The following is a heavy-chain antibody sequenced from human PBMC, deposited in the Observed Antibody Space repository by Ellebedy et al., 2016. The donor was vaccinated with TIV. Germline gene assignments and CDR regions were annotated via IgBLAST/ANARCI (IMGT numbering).Heavy chain of an antibody. Sequence: PGGSLRLSCAASGFTFSSYAMNWVRQAPGKGLEWVSAISGSGDTTYYADSVNGRFTISRDNSQDTVNLQMNSLRAEDTAVYYCTKRGVGWAAFDIWGPGTMVTVSS. CDR2: ISGSGDTT. J-gene: IGHJ3*02. V-gene: IGHV3-23*01. CDR3: TKRGVGWAAFDI. CDR1: GFTFSSYA. D-gene: IGHD6-19*01.